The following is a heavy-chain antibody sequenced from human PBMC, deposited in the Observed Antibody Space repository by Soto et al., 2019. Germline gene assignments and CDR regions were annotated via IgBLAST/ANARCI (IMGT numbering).Heavy chain of an antibody. CDR1: GFTLSTYP. D-gene: IGHD2-2*03. Sequence: PXRSLRLSYAASGFTLSTYPMSWVRHAPGTGLEWVSGVTNLGGTINYADSVKGRLTISRDNSKNTLYLQMSSLRAEDTAVYYCAKDGNNGYAFDHWGRGTLVTVSS. V-gene: IGHV3-23*01. CDR2: VTNLGGTI. CDR3: AKDGNNGYAFDH. J-gene: IGHJ4*02.